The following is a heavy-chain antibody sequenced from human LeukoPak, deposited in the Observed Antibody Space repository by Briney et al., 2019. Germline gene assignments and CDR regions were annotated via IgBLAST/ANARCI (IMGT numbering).Heavy chain of an antibody. CDR3: TRQPPRGVVVTDPYNWFDP. Sequence: GSLRLSCAASGFTFSSYWMSWVRQAPGKGLEWVANIKQDGSEKYYVDSVKGRFTISRDDSKNTAYLQMNSLKTEDTAVYYCTRQPPRGVVVTDPYNWFDPWGQGTLVTVSS. V-gene: IGHV3-7*03. J-gene: IGHJ5*02. D-gene: IGHD2-21*02. CDR1: GFTFSSYW. CDR2: IKQDGSEK.